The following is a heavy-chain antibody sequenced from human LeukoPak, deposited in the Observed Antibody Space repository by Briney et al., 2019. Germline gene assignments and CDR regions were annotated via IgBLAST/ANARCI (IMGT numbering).Heavy chain of an antibody. CDR3: TSPRGRFLEWPI. V-gene: IGHV3-73*01. CDR1: GFTFSGSA. CDR2: IRSKANSYAT. Sequence: GGSLKLSCAASGFTFSGSAMHWVRQASGKGLEWVDRIRSKANSYATAYAASVKGRFTISRDDSKNTAYLQMNSLKTEDTAVYYCTSPRGRFLEWPIWGQGTMVTVSS. D-gene: IGHD3-3*01. J-gene: IGHJ3*02.